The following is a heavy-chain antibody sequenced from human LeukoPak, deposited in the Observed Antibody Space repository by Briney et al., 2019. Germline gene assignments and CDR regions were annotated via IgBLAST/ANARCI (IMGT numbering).Heavy chain of an antibody. Sequence: ASVKVSCKASGYTFTSYAMHWVRQAPGQRLEWMGWINAGNGNTKYSQEFQGRVTITRDTSASTAYMELSSLRSEDTAVYYCARDLPGYSSSWYTENWFDPWAREPWSPSPQ. J-gene: IGHJ5*02. CDR2: INAGNGNT. CDR3: ARDLPGYSSSWYTENWFDP. D-gene: IGHD6-13*01. V-gene: IGHV1-3*01. CDR1: GYTFTSYA.